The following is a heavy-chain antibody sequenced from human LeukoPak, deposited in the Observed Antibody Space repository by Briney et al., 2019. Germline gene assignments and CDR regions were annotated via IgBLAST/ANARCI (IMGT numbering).Heavy chain of an antibody. CDR1: GGSFSGYY. CDR3: ARGLSVYRIAARFRWFDP. V-gene: IGHV4-34*01. CDR2: INHSGST. D-gene: IGHD6-6*01. Sequence: PSETLSLTCAVYGGSFSGYYWSWIRQPPGKGLEWIGEINHSGSTNYNPSLKSRVTISVDTSKNQFSLKLSSVPAADTAVYYCARGLSVYRIAARFRWFDPWGQGTLVTVSS. J-gene: IGHJ5*02.